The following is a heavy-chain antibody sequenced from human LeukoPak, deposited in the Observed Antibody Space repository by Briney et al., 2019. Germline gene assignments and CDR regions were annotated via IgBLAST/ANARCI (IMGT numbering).Heavy chain of an antibody. CDR1: GGSISSYY. J-gene: IGHJ4*02. CDR3: ARLIICSGGSCSDY. D-gene: IGHD2-15*01. Sequence: PSETLSLTCTVSGGSISSYYWTWIRQPAGKGLEWIGRISTSGSTNYNPSLKSRVTMSVDTSKNQFSLRLSSVTAADTAVYYCARLIICSGGSCSDYWGQGTLVTVSS. V-gene: IGHV4-4*07. CDR2: ISTSGST.